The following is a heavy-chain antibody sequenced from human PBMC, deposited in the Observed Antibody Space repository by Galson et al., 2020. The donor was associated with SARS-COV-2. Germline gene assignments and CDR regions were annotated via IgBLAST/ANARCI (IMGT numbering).Heavy chain of an antibody. CDR1: DFSFATYT. D-gene: IGHD3-22*01. Sequence: GGSLRLSCAASDFSFATYTMSWVRQAPGKGLEWVSAIGPSGGTTHYADSVTGRFTISRDNSKNTLYLQMNGLRAEDTALYYCAKDRGYYSGIDAFDFWGQGTMVTVSS. J-gene: IGHJ3*01. CDR2: IGPSGGTT. CDR3: AKDRGYYSGIDAFDF. V-gene: IGHV3-23*01.